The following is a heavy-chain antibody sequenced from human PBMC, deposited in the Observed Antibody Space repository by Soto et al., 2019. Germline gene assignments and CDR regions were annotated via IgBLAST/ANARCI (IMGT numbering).Heavy chain of an antibody. CDR1: GFSLSTSGMC. CDR2: IDWDDDK. CDR3: ARTKVLRYFDWSPIGMDV. V-gene: IGHV2-70*01. Sequence: SGPTLVNPTQTLTLTCTFSGFSLSTSGMCVSWIRQPPGKALEWLALIDWDDDKYYSTSLKTRLTISKDTSKNQVVLTMTNMDPVDTATYYCARTKVLRYFDWSPIGMDVWGQGTTVTVSS. D-gene: IGHD3-9*01. J-gene: IGHJ6*02.